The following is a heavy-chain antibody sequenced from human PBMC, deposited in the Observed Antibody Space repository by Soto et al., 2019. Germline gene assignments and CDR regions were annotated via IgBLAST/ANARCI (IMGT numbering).Heavy chain of an antibody. J-gene: IGHJ6*02. V-gene: IGHV1-18*01. D-gene: IGHD2-8*01. CDR1: GYTFTRYG. Sequence: QVQLVQSGAEVKNPGASVKVSCKASGYTFTRYGIGWARQAPGQGLEWMGWINTYNGNTNYAQNVQGRVTLTTDTSTSTAYMELRTLRSNATAIYWCAMVDVSVTPNPQDVWGQGTTVIVSS. CDR2: INTYNGNT. CDR3: AMVDVSVTPNPQDV.